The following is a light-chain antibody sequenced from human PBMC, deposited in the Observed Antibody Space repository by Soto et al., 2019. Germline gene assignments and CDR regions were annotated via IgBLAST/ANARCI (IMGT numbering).Light chain of an antibody. Sequence: EIVTTQSPVTLSVSPGEIATLSCRTSQSVSSALAWYQQKPGQAPRLLIYGAFNRATGVPARFSGSGSGTEFTLTISSLQSEDSAVYYCQQYNNWPPITFGQGTRMEIK. J-gene: IGKJ5*01. CDR3: QQYNNWPPIT. CDR1: QSVSSA. V-gene: IGKV3-15*01. CDR2: GAF.